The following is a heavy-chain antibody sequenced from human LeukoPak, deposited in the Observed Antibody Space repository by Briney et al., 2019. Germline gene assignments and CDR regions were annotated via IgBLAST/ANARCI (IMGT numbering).Heavy chain of an antibody. CDR1: GHTFSNYY. J-gene: IGHJ4*02. CDR3: AREYPNTLYFDQ. CDR2: IGPSGST. D-gene: IGHD1/OR15-1a*01. Sequence: GASVKVSCKASGHTFSNYYMHWVRQAPAQGLEGMGIIGPSGSTTYLQKFQGRVTMTRDTSTSSVYMELSSLRSDDTAVYYCAREYPNTLYFDQWGQGTLVSVSS. V-gene: IGHV1-46*01.